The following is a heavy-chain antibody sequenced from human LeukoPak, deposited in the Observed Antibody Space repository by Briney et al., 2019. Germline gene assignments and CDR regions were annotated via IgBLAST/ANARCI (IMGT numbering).Heavy chain of an antibody. D-gene: IGHD3-16*01. CDR3: ARSGAEITRLYDY. CDR1: GYTLTELS. CDR2: FDPEDGET. V-gene: IGHV1-24*01. Sequence: ASVKVSCKVSGYTLTELSMHWVRQAPGKGLEWMGGFDPEDGETIYAQKFQGRVTMTKDTSTDTAYMELSSLRSEDTAVYYCARSGAEITRLYDYWGQGTLVTVSS. J-gene: IGHJ4*02.